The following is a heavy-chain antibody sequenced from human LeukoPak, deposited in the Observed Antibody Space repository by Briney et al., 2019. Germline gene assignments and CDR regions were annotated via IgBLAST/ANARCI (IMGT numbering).Heavy chain of an antibody. CDR3: ARTSEYYDYVWGSYRPYYFDY. CDR2: IYYSGST. V-gene: IGHV4-39*07. J-gene: IGHJ4*02. D-gene: IGHD3-16*02. Sequence: SETLSLTCTVSGGSISSYYWSWVRQPPGKGLEWIGSIYYSGSTYYNPSLKSRVTISVDTSKNHFSLKLSSVTAADTAVYYCARTSEYYDYVWGSYRPYYFDYWGQGTLVTVSS. CDR1: GGSISSYY.